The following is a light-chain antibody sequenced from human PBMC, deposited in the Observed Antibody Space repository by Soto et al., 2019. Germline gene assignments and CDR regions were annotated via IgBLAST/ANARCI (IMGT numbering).Light chain of an antibody. CDR1: SSDVGGYNY. Sequence: QSVLTQPASVSGSPGQSITISCTGTSSDVGGYNYVSWYQQHPGKAPKLMIYEVSNRPSGVPDRFSGSKSGKTASLTVSGLQAEDEADYYCSSYGGNNNYVFGTGTKVTVL. CDR2: EVS. V-gene: IGLV2-8*01. J-gene: IGLJ1*01. CDR3: SSYGGNNNYV.